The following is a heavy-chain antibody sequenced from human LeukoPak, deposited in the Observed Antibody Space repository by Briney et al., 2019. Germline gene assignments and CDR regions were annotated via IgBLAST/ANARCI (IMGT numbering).Heavy chain of an antibody. CDR1: GLTFRNYG. V-gene: IGHV3-30*19. CDR2: ISYDGTNK. CDR3: ARGLYSSGPAYFQH. Sequence: PGTPLRLSCVASGLTFRNYGFHWVRQAPGKGLEWVAVISYDGTNKYNADSVKGRFTISRDNSKNTLYLQMNSLRAEDTAVYYCARGLYSSGPAYFQHWGQGTRVTVSS. J-gene: IGHJ1*01. D-gene: IGHD6-19*01.